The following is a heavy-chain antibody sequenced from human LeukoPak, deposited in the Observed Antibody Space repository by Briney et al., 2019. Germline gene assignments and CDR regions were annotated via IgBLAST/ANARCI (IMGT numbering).Heavy chain of an antibody. Sequence: ASVKVSCKASGYTFTSYDINWVRRATGQGLEWMGWMNPNSGNTGYAQKFQGRVTMTRNTSISTAYMELSSLRSEDTAVYYCARGELDPHGEGPSRTDYWGQGTLVTVSS. D-gene: IGHD3-10*01. V-gene: IGHV1-8*01. CDR2: MNPNSGNT. CDR3: ARGELDPHGEGPSRTDY. J-gene: IGHJ4*02. CDR1: GYTFTSYD.